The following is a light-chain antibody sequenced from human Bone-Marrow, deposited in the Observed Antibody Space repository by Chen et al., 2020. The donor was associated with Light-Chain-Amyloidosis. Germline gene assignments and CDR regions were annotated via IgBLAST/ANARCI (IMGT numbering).Light chain of an antibody. Sequence: QSALTQPASVSASPGQPITVSCTGTSSDVGGYNYVYWYQQHPGKAPRLILYEVTNRPSGVSNRFSGSKSGNTASLTISGLQAEEEADYYCSSFTSSNTWVFGGGTKLTVL. J-gene: IGLJ3*02. CDR3: SSFTSSNTWV. CDR2: EVT. CDR1: SSDVGGYNY. V-gene: IGLV2-14*01.